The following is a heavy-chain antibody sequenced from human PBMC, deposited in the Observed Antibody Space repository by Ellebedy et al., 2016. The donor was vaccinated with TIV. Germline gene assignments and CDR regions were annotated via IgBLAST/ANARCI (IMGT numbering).Heavy chain of an antibody. V-gene: IGHV3-23*01. CDR2: ISGSGGST. CDR1: GFTFSSYA. D-gene: IGHD3-10*01. Sequence: GGSLRLXCAASGFTFSSYAMSWVRQAPGKGLEWVSAISGSGGSTYYADSVKGRFTISRDNSKNTLYLQMNSLRAEDTAVYYCAKEVTMVRGVIIRTTEFDYWGQGTLVTVSS. J-gene: IGHJ4*02. CDR3: AKEVTMVRGVIIRTTEFDY.